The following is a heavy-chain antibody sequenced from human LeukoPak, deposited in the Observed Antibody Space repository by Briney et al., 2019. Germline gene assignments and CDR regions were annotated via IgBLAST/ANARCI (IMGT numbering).Heavy chain of an antibody. V-gene: IGHV1-46*01. CDR3: AREFVGYKDILTGYYNVIREDGAFDI. J-gene: IGHJ3*02. Sequence: ASVKVSCKASGYTFTSYYMHWVRQAPGQGLEWMGIINPSGGSTSYAQKFQGRVTMTRDTSTSTVYMELSSLRSEDTAVYYCAREFVGYKDILTGYYNVIREDGAFDIWGQGTMVTVSS. D-gene: IGHD3-9*01. CDR2: INPSGGST. CDR1: GYTFTSYY.